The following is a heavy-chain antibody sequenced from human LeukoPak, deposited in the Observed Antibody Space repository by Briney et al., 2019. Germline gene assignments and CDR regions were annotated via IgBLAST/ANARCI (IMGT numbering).Heavy chain of an antibody. CDR1: GGSVSSGSYY. CDR3: ARNRGWDSFDI. V-gene: IGHV4-61*01. CDR2: IYYTGST. Sequence: SETLSLTCTASGGSVSSGSYYWSWIRQPPGKGLEWIGYIYYTGSTNYNPSLKSRVTISVETSKNQFSLKLSSVTAADTAVYYCARNRGWDSFDIWGQGTMVTVSS. J-gene: IGHJ3*02. D-gene: IGHD3-10*01.